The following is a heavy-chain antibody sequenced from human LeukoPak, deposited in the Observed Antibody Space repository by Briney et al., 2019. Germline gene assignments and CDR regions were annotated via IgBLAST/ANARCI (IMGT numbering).Heavy chain of an antibody. V-gene: IGHV4-34*01. Sequence: ASETLSLTCAVYGGSFSGYFWTWIRRPPGKGLEWIGEINHSGSTNYNPSLKSRVTISVDTSKNQFSLKLTSVTAADTAVYFCARGSGSFDPWGQGTLVTVSS. CDR2: INHSGST. J-gene: IGHJ5*02. CDR3: ARGSGSFDP. CDR1: GGSFSGYF.